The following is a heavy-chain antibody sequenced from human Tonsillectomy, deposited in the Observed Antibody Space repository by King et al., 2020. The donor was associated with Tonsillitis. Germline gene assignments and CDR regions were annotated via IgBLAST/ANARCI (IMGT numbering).Heavy chain of an antibody. J-gene: IGHJ6*02. D-gene: IGHD2-2*02. V-gene: IGHV3-23*04. CDR3: AKGGDCSSASCYKGGMDV. Sequence: EQLVQSGGGLVQPGGSLRLSCAASGFTFSCYAMSWVRQAPGKGLEWVSAISGSGGSTYYADSVKGRFTISRDNSKNTLYLQMNSLRAEDTAVYYCAKGGDCSSASCYKGGMDVWGQGTTVTVSS. CDR1: GFTFSCYA. CDR2: ISGSGGST.